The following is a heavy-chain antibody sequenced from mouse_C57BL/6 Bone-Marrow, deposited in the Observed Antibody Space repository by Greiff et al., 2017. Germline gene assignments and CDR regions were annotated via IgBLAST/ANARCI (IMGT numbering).Heavy chain of an antibody. D-gene: IGHD2-3*01. V-gene: IGHV14-3*01. CDR1: GFNIKNSY. Sequence: VQLQQSVAELVRPGASVTLSCTASGFNIKNSYMHWVKQRPEQGLEWIGRIYPANGNTNYAQKFQGKATITADKSSNTASLQISSLASEDSSLFYCASYGYYVLWYLDVWGTGTTVTVSS. CDR2: IYPANGNT. J-gene: IGHJ1*03. CDR3: ASYGYYVLWYLDV.